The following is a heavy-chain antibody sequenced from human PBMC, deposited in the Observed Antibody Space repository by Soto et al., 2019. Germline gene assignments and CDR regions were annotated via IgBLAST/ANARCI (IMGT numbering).Heavy chain of an antibody. CDR3: ARAKNSSSSEVGPFDY. J-gene: IGHJ4*02. CDR2: IIPIFGTA. V-gene: IGHV1-69*12. Sequence: QVQLVQSGAEVKKAGSSVKVSCKASGGTFSSYAISWVRQAPGQGLEWMGGIIPIFGTANYAQKFQGRVTITADESTSTAYMELSSLRSEDTAVYYCARAKNSSSSEVGPFDYWGQGTLVTVSS. D-gene: IGHD6-6*01. CDR1: GGTFSSYA.